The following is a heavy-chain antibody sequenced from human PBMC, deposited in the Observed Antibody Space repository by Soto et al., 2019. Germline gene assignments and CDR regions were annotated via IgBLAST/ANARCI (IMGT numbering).Heavy chain of an antibody. CDR2: ISYDGSNK. Sequence: QVQLVESGGGVVQPGRSLRLSCAASGFTFSSYGMHWVRQAPGKGLEWVAVISYDGSNKYYADSVKGRFTISRDNSKNTLYLQMNSLRAEDTAVNYCAPWFGALDYWGQGTLVTVSS. V-gene: IGHV3-30*03. CDR1: GFTFSSYG. CDR3: APWFGALDY. J-gene: IGHJ4*02. D-gene: IGHD3-10*01.